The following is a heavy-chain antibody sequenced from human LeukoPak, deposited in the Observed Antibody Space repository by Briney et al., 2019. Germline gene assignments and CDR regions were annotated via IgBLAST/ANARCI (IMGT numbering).Heavy chain of an antibody. Sequence: GGSLRLSCAASGFTFDDHGMHWVRQAPGKGLEWVSGISWSSGIIGYADSVKGRFTISRDNAKNSLYLQMDSLRAEDTAVYYCASCGGDWLGAFDIWGQGTMATVSS. V-gene: IGHV3-9*01. D-gene: IGHD2-21*02. J-gene: IGHJ3*02. CDR3: ASCGGDWLGAFDI. CDR2: ISWSSGII. CDR1: GFTFDDHG.